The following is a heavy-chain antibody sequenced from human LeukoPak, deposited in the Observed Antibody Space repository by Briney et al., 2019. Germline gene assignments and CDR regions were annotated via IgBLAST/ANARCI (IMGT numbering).Heavy chain of an antibody. D-gene: IGHD2-2*01. CDR1: GGSFSGYY. V-gene: IGHV4-34*01. Sequence: SETLSLTCAVYGGSFSGYYWSWIRQPPGKGLEWIGEINHSGSTNYNPSLKSRVTISVDTSKNQFSPKLSSVTAADTAVYYCARGLADCSSTSCYVDYWGQGTLVTVSS. CDR3: ARGLADCSSTSCYVDY. J-gene: IGHJ4*02. CDR2: INHSGST.